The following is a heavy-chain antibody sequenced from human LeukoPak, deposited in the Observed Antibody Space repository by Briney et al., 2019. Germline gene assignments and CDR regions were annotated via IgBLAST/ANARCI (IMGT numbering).Heavy chain of an antibody. D-gene: IGHD3-22*01. Sequence: GESLRLSCAASGFTLITYSINWVRQAPGKGLEWVSSISANSSYIYYADSVKGRFTISRDNARNSLYLQMNNLRAEDTAVYYCARRDCDSIKCRGSNWFDPWGQGTLVSVSS. CDR3: ARRDCDSIKCRGSNWFDP. V-gene: IGHV3-21*01. CDR1: GFTLITYS. J-gene: IGHJ5*02. CDR2: ISANSSYI.